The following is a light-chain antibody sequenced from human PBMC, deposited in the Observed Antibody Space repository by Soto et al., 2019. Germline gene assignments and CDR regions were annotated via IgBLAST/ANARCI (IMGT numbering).Light chain of an antibody. Sequence: EIVLTQSPDTLYLSPGEGATLSCRASQRVNSSYLAWYQQKPGQAPRLLISGASDRATGVPARVSGSGYGTDVTLTISRLEPEDFAVYYCQQYVNSPVTFGQGTKLQIK. CDR3: QQYVNSPVT. CDR1: QRVNSSY. CDR2: GAS. J-gene: IGKJ2*01. V-gene: IGKV3-20*01.